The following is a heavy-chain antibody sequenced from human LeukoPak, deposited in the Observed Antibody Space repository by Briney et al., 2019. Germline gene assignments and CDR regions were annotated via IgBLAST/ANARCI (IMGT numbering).Heavy chain of an antibody. CDR1: GFIFSNAW. CDR2: IKTKTAGWTT. J-gene: IGHJ3*02. CDR3: TSNHAFDI. V-gene: IGHV3-15*01. Sequence: GGALRLSCAASGFIFSNAWLNWVRPAAGKGRAWVGRIKTKTAGWTTDYAAPMKGRFPISKDDSKNTLYLQINSLKTEDTAVYYCTSNHAFDIWGQGTLVTVSS.